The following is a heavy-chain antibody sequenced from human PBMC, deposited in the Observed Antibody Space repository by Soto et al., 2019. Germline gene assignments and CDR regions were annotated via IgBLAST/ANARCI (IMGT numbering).Heavy chain of an antibody. D-gene: IGHD2-21*01. J-gene: IGHJ3*02. CDR2: IWHDGSKK. CDR1: GFTYGHFG. CDR3: ARDACGIAGQGGAFDI. V-gene: IGHV3-33*01. Sequence: QVQLVESGGGVVQPGRSLRLSCATSGFTYGHFGMHWARQAPGKGLEWVAVIWHDGSKKFYADSVKGRFTISRDDSKNTLDLQMNSLRVEDTAVYYCARDACGIAGQGGAFDIWGQGTMVTVSS.